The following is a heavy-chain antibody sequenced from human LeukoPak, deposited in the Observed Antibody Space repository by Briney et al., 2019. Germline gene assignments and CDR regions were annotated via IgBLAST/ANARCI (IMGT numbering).Heavy chain of an antibody. CDR2: IYYSGST. Sequence: PSETLSLTCTVSGDSISSSSYYWGWIRQPPGKGLEWIGSIYYSGSTYYNPSLKSRVTISVDTSKNQFSLKLSSVTAADTAVYYCAREGYYYYMDVWGKGTTVTVSS. J-gene: IGHJ6*03. CDR3: AREGYYYYMDV. V-gene: IGHV4-39*07. CDR1: GDSISSSSYY.